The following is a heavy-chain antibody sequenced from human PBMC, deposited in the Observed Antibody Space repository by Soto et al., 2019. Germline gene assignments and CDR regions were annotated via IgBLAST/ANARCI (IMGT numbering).Heavy chain of an antibody. V-gene: IGHV3-30*18. CDR3: AKDPFNSSPGTGPGTRGLDY. CDR1: GFTFSSYS. Sequence: GGSLRLSCAASGFTFSSYSMHWVRQAPGKGLDWMTFISYDGNNQWYADSVKGRFTISRDNSKNTVYLQMNSLRPEDTAVYFCAKDPFNSSPGTGPGTRGLDYWGQETPVTVSS. D-gene: IGHD1-1*01. CDR2: ISYDGNNQ. J-gene: IGHJ4*02.